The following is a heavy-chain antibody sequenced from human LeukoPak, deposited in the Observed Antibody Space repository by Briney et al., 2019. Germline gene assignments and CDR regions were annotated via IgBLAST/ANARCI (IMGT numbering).Heavy chain of an antibody. CDR3: IRFVVAAKIFDY. J-gene: IGHJ4*02. D-gene: IGHD2-15*01. CDR1: GFTLGDYA. Sequence: PGGALRLSCTASGFTLGDYAMSWFRQAPGKRLGVVGFIRSKGYGWTTEYAASVKGRFTISRDDSKSIADLQRNSVQTDDTALNYCIRFVVAAKIFDYWGQGTLVTVSS. CDR2: IRSKGYGWTT. V-gene: IGHV3-49*03.